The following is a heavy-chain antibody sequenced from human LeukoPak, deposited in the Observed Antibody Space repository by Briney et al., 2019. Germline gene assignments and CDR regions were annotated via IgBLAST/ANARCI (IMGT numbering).Heavy chain of an antibody. CDR1: GYTFTNYF. D-gene: IGHD4-23*01. CDR3: ARYRWDGMDV. CDR2: IYPYDSDT. J-gene: IGHJ6*02. Sequence: GESLKISCKGSGYTFTNYFIGWVRQMPGKGLECLGIIYPYDSDTRYRPSFQGHVTISVDKSISTAYLQWSSLKASDTAMYYCARYRWDGMDVWGQGTTVTVSS. V-gene: IGHV5-51*01.